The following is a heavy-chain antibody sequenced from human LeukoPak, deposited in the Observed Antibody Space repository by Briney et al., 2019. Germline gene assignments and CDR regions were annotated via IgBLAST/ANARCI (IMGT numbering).Heavy chain of an antibody. D-gene: IGHD1-26*01. CDR2: INPSGGST. CDR3: ARDPGIDAYDV. CDR1: GYTFTSYY. V-gene: IGHV1-46*01. Sequence: ASVKVSCKASGYTFTSYYMHWVRQAPGQGLEWMGIINPSGGSTSYAQKFQGRVTMTRDTSTSTVYMELSSLRSEDTAIYYCARDPGIDAYDVWGQGTMVTVSS. J-gene: IGHJ3*01.